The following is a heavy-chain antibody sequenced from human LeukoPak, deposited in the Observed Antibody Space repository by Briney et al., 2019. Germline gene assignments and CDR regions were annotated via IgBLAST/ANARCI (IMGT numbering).Heavy chain of an antibody. Sequence: SATLSLTCTVSNDSISSGDYYWYWIRQPPGKGLEWIGYIFHRGGTSYNPSLKSRILFSVDTSQNQFSLKLNSVTAADTAVYYCVREILYCSGGSCYRGPFDNWGQGTLVTVSA. CDR1: NDSISSGDYY. CDR2: IFHRGGT. V-gene: IGHV4-30-4*01. CDR3: VREILYCSGGSCYRGPFDN. D-gene: IGHD2-15*01. J-gene: IGHJ4*02.